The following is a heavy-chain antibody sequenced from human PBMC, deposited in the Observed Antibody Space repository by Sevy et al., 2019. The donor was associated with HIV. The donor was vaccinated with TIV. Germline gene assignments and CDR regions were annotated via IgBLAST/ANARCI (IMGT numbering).Heavy chain of an antibody. CDR2: MNPNSGNT. V-gene: IGHV1-8*01. CDR3: ARGPYCSGGSCYLLDY. CDR1: GYTFTSYD. Sequence: ASVKVSCKASGYTFTSYDINWVRQATGQGLEWMGWMNPNSGNTGYAQKFQGRVTMTRNTSISTAYMELSSLRSEDTAVYYCARGPYCSGGSCYLLDYWGQGTLVTVSS. J-gene: IGHJ4*02. D-gene: IGHD2-15*01.